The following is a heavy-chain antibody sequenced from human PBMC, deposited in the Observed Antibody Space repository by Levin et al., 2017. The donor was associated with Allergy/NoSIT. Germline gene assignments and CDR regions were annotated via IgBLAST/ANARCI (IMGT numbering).Heavy chain of an antibody. D-gene: IGHD3-22*01. Sequence: GESLKISCAASGFIFSSYAMSWVRQAPGKGLEWVSIISGSGGSTHYADFVKGRFTISRDNSKNTLYLQMNSLRAEDAAVYYCAKDKTEANHYDSSGYYDYWGQGTLVTVSS. CDR2: ISGSGGST. V-gene: IGHV3-23*01. J-gene: IGHJ4*02. CDR3: AKDKTEANHYDSSGYYDY. CDR1: GFIFSSYA.